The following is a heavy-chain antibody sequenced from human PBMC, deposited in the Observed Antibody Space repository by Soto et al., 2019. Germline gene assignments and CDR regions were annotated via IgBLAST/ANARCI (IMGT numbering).Heavy chain of an antibody. CDR1: GFTFSTYA. D-gene: IGHD5-12*01. CDR2: ISYDGSNT. CDR3: ARSPGGYVGY. J-gene: IGHJ4*02. V-gene: IGHV3-30-3*01. Sequence: GGSLRLSCAVSGFTFSTYAMHWVRQAPGKGLEWVAVISYDGSNTYYADSVKGRFTISRDNMLYLQMNSLRSEDTAAYYCARSPGGYVGYWGQGTLVTVSS.